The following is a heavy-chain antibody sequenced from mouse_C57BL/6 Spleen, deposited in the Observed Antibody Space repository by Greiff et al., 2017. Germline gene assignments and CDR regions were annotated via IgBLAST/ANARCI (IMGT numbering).Heavy chain of an antibody. CDR3: AREGFAY. Sequence: VQLVESGAELVRPGASVKLSCKASGYTFTDYYINWVKQRPGQGLEWIARIYPGSGNTYYNEKFKGKATLTAEKSSSTAYMQLSSLTSEDSAVYFCAREGFAYWGQGTLVTVSA. CDR1: GYTFTDYY. V-gene: IGHV1-76*01. J-gene: IGHJ3*01. CDR2: IYPGSGNT.